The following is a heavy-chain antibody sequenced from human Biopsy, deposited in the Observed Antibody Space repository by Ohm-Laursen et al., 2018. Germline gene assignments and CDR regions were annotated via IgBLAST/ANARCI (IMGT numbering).Heavy chain of an antibody. CDR3: AKRGVERGRPLAY. V-gene: IGHV1-69*13. J-gene: IGHJ4*02. CDR1: GGTFSSFG. Sequence: ASVKVSCKSSGGTFSSFGISWVRQAPGQGLEWMGEINSMFGTTNYAQTFQGRVTITADESTSTAYMEVSSLRSEDTAVYYCAKRGVERGRPLAYWGQGTLVTVSS. D-gene: IGHD1-1*01. CDR2: INSMFGTT.